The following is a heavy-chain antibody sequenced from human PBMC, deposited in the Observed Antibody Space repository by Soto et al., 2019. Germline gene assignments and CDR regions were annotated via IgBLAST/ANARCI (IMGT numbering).Heavy chain of an antibody. Sequence: QIQLVQSGAEVKKPGASVKVSCKASGYTFSSYHITWVRQPPGQGLEWMGWISAYNGNTNYAQNLQGRVTMTTDPSTSTAYMELRSLRSDDTAVYYCARDLPPVDYWGQGTLVTVSS. V-gene: IGHV1-18*01. J-gene: IGHJ4*02. CDR1: GYTFSSYH. CDR2: ISAYNGNT. CDR3: ARDLPPVDY.